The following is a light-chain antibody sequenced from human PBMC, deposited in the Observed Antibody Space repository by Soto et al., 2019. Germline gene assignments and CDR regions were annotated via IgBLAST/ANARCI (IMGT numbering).Light chain of an antibody. J-gene: IGLJ1*01. CDR2: EVS. CDR3: SSYTSSSTLV. V-gene: IGLV2-14*01. CDR1: SSDVGGYNY. Sequence: QSALTQPASVSGSPGQSITISCTGTSSDVGGYNYVSWYQQHPGKAPKLMICEVSNRPSGVSNRFSGSKSGNTASLTISGLQAEDEADYYCSSYTSSSTLVFGTGTKLTV.